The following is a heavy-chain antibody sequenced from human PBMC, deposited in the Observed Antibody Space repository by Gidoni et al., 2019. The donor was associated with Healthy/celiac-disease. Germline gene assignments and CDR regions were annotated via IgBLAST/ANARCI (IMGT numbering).Heavy chain of an antibody. Sequence: QVQLPESGPGLVKPSETLSLTCTVPGGSLSSYYWSWIRHPPGKGLEWIGYIYYSGSTNYNPSLKSRVTISVDTSKNQFSLKLSSVTAADTAVYYCARMHYDSSVPGAFDIWGQGTMVTVSS. V-gene: IGHV4-59*01. CDR1: GGSLSSYY. D-gene: IGHD3-22*01. CDR2: IYYSGST. J-gene: IGHJ3*02. CDR3: ARMHYDSSVPGAFDI.